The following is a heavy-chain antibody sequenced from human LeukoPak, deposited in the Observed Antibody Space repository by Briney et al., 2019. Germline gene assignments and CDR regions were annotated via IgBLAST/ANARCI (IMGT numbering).Heavy chain of an antibody. D-gene: IGHD5-18*01. Sequence: GGSLRLSCAASGFTFSSYAMHWVRQAPGKGLEWVALMSYDGSNKYYADSVKGRFTISRDNSKNTLYLQMNSLRAEDTAVYYCASVDTDYWGQGTLVTVSS. V-gene: IGHV3-30-3*01. J-gene: IGHJ4*02. CDR2: MSYDGSNK. CDR1: GFTFSSYA. CDR3: ASVDTDY.